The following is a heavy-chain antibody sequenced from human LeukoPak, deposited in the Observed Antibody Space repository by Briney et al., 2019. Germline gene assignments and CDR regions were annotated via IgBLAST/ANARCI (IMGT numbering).Heavy chain of an antibody. CDR2: INPKSGGT. J-gene: IGHJ4*02. V-gene: IGHV1-2*02. CDR1: GYTFIGYY. Sequence: ASVKVSCKASGYTFIGYYMHWVRQAPGQGLGWMGWINPKSGGTNYAQNFQGRVTMTRDTSITTAYMEVSSLRSDDTAVYYCARASVSESIVVIRGFDYGGQGALVTVSS. CDR3: ARASVSESIVVIRGFDY. D-gene: IGHD3-22*01.